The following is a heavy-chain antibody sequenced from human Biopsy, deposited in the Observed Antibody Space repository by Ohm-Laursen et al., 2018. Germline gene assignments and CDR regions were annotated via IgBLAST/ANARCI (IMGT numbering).Heavy chain of an antibody. CDR3: AKDRDLNLLAWFDP. CDR2: ISGSGRT. Sequence: SLRLSCAASGFNFDSYAMSWVRQAPGKGLEWVSAISGSGRTYYADSVKGRFTISRDNSKNTLFLQLSSLRAEDTAVYRCAKDRDLNLLAWFDPWGQGTLVTVSS. V-gene: IGHV3-23*01. CDR1: GFNFDSYA. D-gene: IGHD2-8*02. J-gene: IGHJ5*01.